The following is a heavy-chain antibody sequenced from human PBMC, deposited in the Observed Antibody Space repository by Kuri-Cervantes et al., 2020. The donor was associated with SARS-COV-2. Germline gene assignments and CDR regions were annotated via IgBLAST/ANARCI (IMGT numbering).Heavy chain of an antibody. Sequence: GSLRLSCTVSGGSISSYYWSWIRQPPRKGLEWIGYIYYSGSTNYNPSLKSRVTISVDTSKNQFSLKLSSVTAADTAVYYCARDAHCSSTSCKPLDYWGQGTLVTVSS. CDR3: ARDAHCSSTSCKPLDY. D-gene: IGHD2-2*01. J-gene: IGHJ4*02. V-gene: IGHV4-59*12. CDR1: GGSISSYY. CDR2: IYYSGST.